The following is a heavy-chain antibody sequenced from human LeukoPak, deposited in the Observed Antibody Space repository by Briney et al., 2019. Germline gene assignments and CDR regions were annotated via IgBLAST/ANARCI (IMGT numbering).Heavy chain of an antibody. CDR3: ARVGDFWSGSDY. J-gene: IGHJ4*02. D-gene: IGHD3-3*01. CDR2: IIPIFGTA. Sequence: ASVKVSCKASGGTFSSYAISWVRQAPGQGLEWMGRIIPIFGTANYAQKFQGRVTITTDESTSTAYMELSRLRSDDTAVYYCARVGDFWSGSDYWGQGTLVTVSS. V-gene: IGHV1-69*05. CDR1: GGTFSSYA.